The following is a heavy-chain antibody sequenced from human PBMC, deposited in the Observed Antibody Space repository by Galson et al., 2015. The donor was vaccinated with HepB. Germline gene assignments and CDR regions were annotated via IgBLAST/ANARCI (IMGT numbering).Heavy chain of an antibody. Sequence: SVKVSCKASGYTFINYAISWVRQAPGHGLEWVGWISAYNGNTNHAQEFQGRVTMTTDTSTNTAYLELRSLRFDDTAVYYCASDVGSTGDHWGQGTLVTVSS. CDR1: GYTFINYA. CDR3: ASDVGSTGDH. V-gene: IGHV1-18*01. CDR2: ISAYNGNT. D-gene: IGHD2-2*01. J-gene: IGHJ4*02.